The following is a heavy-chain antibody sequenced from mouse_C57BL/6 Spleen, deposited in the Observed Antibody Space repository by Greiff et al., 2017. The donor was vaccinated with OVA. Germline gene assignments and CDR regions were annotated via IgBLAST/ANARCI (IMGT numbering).Heavy chain of an antibody. CDR1: GYTFTDYN. D-gene: IGHD3-2*02. V-gene: IGHV1-22*01. J-gene: IGHJ4*01. Sequence: VQLQQSGPELVKPGASVKMSCKASGYTFTDYNMHWVKQSHGKSLEWIGYINPNNGGTSYNQTFKGKATLTVNKSSSTAYMELSSLTSEDSAVYYCARGTAQATYAMDYWGQGTSVTVSS. CDR3: ARGTAQATYAMDY. CDR2: INPNNGGT.